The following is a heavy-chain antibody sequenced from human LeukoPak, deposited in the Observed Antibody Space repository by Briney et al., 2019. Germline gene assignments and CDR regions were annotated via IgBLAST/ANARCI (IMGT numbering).Heavy chain of an antibody. CDR3: ARDRGLVRGYGMDV. CDR1: GGSISSYY. Sequence: SSETLSLTCTVSGGSISSYYWSWIRQPPGKGLEWIGYIYYSGSTNYNPSLKSRVTISADTSKNQFSLKLSSVTAADTAVYYCARDRGLVRGYGMDVWGQGTTVTVSS. J-gene: IGHJ6*02. CDR2: IYYSGST. V-gene: IGHV4-59*01. D-gene: IGHD3-10*01.